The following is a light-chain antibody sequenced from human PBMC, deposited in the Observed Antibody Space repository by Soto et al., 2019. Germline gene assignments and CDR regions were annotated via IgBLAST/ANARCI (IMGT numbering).Light chain of an antibody. CDR2: DAS. Sequence: DIPMTQSPSSLSASVGDRVTIACRSSHDVSRNLNWLQQKREEAPTLLIYDASNLERGVPSRFSGGGSGTDFILTISSLQPEVVATYYWQKYSSMLSFGGGT. V-gene: IGKV1-33*01. CDR1: HDVSRN. CDR3: QKYSSMLS. J-gene: IGKJ4*01.